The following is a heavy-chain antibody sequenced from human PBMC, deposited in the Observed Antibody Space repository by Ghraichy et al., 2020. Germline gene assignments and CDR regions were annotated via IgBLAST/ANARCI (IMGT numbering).Heavy chain of an antibody. CDR3: ARAPSYYFYFDC. CDR1: GGFISSGGYY. J-gene: IGHJ4*02. D-gene: IGHD3-10*01. CDR2: IYYGGST. Sequence: SETLSLTCTVSGGFISSGGYYWSWIRQHPGKGLEWIGYIYYGGSTYYNPSLKSRVTTSVDTSKNQFSLKLSSVPAADTAVYYCARAPSYYFYFDCSGQGTLVTVSS. V-gene: IGHV4-31*03.